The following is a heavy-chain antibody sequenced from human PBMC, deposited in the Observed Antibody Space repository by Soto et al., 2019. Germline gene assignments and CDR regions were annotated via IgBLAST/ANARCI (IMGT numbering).Heavy chain of an antibody. V-gene: IGHV1-69*01. CDR1: GGTFSSYA. CDR2: IIPIFGTA. CDR3: ARSVSFRYQLLKRGMDV. D-gene: IGHD1-7*01. J-gene: IGHJ6*02. Sequence: QVQLVQSGAEVKKPGSSVKVSCKASGGTFSSYAISWVRQAPGQGLEWMGGIIPIFGTANYAQKFQGRVTITAEESTSTAVMELSSLRSEDKAVYYCARSVSFRYQLLKRGMDVWGQGTTVTVS.